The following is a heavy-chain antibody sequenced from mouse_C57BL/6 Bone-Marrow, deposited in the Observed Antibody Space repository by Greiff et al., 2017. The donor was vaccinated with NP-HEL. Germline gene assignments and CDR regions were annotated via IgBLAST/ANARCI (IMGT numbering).Heavy chain of an antibody. CDR1: GYSITSGYY. CDR2: ISYDGSN. J-gene: IGHJ3*01. V-gene: IGHV3-6*01. CDR3: ARGVYYDYSAWFAY. Sequence: DVKLVESGPGLVKPSQSLSLTCSVTGYSITSGYYWNWIRQFPGNKLEWMGYISYDGSNNYNPSLKNRISITRDTSKNQFFLKLNSVTTEDTATYYCARGVYYDYSAWFAYWGQGTLVTVSA. D-gene: IGHD2-4*01.